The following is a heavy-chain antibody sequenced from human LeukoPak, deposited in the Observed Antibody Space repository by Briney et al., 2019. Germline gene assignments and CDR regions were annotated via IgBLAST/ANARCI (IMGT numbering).Heavy chain of an antibody. D-gene: IGHD6-13*01. CDR2: IYYSGST. V-gene: IGHV4-39*07. CDR3: ARVNSWPYFDY. Sequence: PGGSLRLSCAASGFTFSNYWGWIRQPPGKGLEWIGSIYYSGSTYYNPSLKSRVTISVDTSKNQFSLKLSSVTAADTAVYYCARVNSWPYFDYWGQGTLVTVSS. CDR1: GFTFSNY. J-gene: IGHJ4*02.